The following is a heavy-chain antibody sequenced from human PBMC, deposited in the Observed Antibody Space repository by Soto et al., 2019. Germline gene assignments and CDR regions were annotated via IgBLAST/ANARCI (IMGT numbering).Heavy chain of an antibody. CDR2: ISGSGAST. V-gene: IGHV3-23*01. J-gene: IGHJ6*02. D-gene: IGHD2-2*03. CDR3: AKPAGYCSTTSCPGYYAMDV. CDR1: GFTYSSYA. Sequence: LRLSCAASGFTYSSYAMNWVRQAPGKGLEWVSTISGSGASTYYADSVKGRFTISRDNSKNTLYLQMNSLRAEDTAVYYCAKPAGYCSTTSCPGYYAMDVWGQGTTVTVSS.